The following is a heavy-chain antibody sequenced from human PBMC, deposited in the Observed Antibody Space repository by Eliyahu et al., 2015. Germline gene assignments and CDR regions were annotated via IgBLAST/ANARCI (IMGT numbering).Heavy chain of an antibody. CDR2: IRPSGNT. Sequence: QVQLQESGPGLVKPSETLSXTCSVSGFSXSXDSSWSYXRQSPGKGLEWXGSIRPSGNTYYSPSLKSRVTLSLDFSKNQFSLRLSSVTAADTAVYYCAKDGSEWARDHWGQGIMVTVSS. V-gene: IGHV4-38-2*02. J-gene: IGHJ5*02. D-gene: IGHD6-19*01. CDR3: AKDGSEWARDH. CDR1: GFSXSXDSS.